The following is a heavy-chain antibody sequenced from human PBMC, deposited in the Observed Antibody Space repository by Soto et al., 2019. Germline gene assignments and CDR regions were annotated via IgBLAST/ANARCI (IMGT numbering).Heavy chain of an antibody. V-gene: IGHV1-58*01. CDR1: GFTFANSA. J-gene: IGHJ6*02. Sequence: SVKVSCKASGFTFANSAVQWVRQARGQRLEWIGWIVVGSGNTNFAQKFQERVTITRDMSTGTAFMELSSLRSEDTAVYYCAADPYTFWSGSPAYYYYGMDVWGRGTTVTVSS. D-gene: IGHD3-3*01. CDR3: AADPYTFWSGSPAYYYYGMDV. CDR2: IVVGSGNT.